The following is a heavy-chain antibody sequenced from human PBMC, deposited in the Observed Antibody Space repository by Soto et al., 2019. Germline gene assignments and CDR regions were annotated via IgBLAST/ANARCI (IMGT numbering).Heavy chain of an antibody. CDR2: ISAYNGNT. D-gene: IGHD4-17*01. Sequence: QVQLVQSGAEVKKPGASVKVSCMASGYTFTSYGISWVRQAPGQGLEWMGWISAYNGNTNYAQKLQGRVTMTTDTSTSTAYMELRSLSSDDTAVYYCARPRHDYGDHEAFDIWGQGTMVTVSS. J-gene: IGHJ3*02. V-gene: IGHV1-18*01. CDR1: GYTFTSYG. CDR3: ARPRHDYGDHEAFDI.